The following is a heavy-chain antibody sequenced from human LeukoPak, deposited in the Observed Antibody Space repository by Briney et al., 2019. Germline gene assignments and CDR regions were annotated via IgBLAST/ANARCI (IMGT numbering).Heavy chain of an antibody. CDR3: ARGYSSSWYSDY. J-gene: IGHJ4*02. V-gene: IGHV3-30-3*01. CDR2: ISYDGSDE. CDR1: GYTFSSNA. D-gene: IGHD6-13*01. Sequence: PGRSLRLSCAASGYTFSSNAMHWVRQAPGEGLDWVALISYDGSDEYYADSVKGRFTISRDNSKNTLYLQMNSLRAEDTAVYYCARGYSSSWYSDYWGQGTLVTVSS.